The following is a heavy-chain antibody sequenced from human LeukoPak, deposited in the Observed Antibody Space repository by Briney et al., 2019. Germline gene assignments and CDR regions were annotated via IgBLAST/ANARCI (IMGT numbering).Heavy chain of an antibody. J-gene: IGHJ4*02. V-gene: IGHV3-69-1*02. D-gene: IGHD3-3*01. CDR3: SRGSYDLWSGFSY. CDR2: ISGTGSTI. Sequence: GGSLSLSCEVSGFTMSDYYMMWVRQAPGKGLEWISCISGTGSTIYYADSMKGRFTISRDIGKKSVYLQMTALRADDTAVYYCSRGSYDLWSGFSYWGQGTLVTVSS. CDR1: GFTMSDYY.